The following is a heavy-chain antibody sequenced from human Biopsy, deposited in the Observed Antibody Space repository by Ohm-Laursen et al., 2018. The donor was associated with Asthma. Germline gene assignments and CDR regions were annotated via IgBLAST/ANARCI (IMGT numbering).Heavy chain of an antibody. CDR1: GDSISSYH. V-gene: IGHV4-59*01. CDR3: ARGVVYGGDSYAEYFQH. Sequence: SETLSFTCTVSGDSISSYHWSWIRQPPGKGLEWIGYVFYGGATNYNSSLKSRVTISVDTSKNQFFLRLSSVTAADTAVYYCARGVVYGGDSYAEYFQHWGQGTLVTVSS. CDR2: VFYGGAT. J-gene: IGHJ1*01. D-gene: IGHD4-23*01.